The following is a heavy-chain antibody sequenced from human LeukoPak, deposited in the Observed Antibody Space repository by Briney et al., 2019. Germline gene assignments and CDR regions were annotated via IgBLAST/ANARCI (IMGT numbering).Heavy chain of an antibody. CDR3: ARQRRWLQLIDY. J-gene: IGHJ4*02. Sequence: SETLSLTCTVSGGSISSYYWSWIRQPPGKGLEWIGYIYYSGSTNYNPSLKSRVTISVDTSKNQFSLKLSSVTAADTAVYYCARQRRWLQLIDYWGQGTLVTVSS. CDR1: GGSISSYY. D-gene: IGHD5-24*01. V-gene: IGHV4-59*08. CDR2: IYYSGST.